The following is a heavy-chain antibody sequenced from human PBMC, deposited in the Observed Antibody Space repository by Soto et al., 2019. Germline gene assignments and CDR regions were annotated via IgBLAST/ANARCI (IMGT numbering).Heavy chain of an antibody. V-gene: IGHV4-59*01. J-gene: IGHJ6*03. CDR3: ARDSGYDFYYYYYYMDV. CDR1: GGSISSYY. CDR2: IYYSGST. D-gene: IGHD5-12*01. Sequence: PSETPSLTCTVSGGSISSYYWSWIRQPPGKGLEWIGYIYYSGSTNYNPSLKSRVTISVDTSKNQFSLKLSSVTAADTAVYYCARDSGYDFYYYYYYMDVWGKGTTVTVSS.